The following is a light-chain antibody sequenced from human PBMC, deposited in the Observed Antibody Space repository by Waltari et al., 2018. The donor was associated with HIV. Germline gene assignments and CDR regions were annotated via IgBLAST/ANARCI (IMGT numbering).Light chain of an antibody. CDR1: QNVHTW. CDR3: QQYETYYS. CDR2: TAS. J-gene: IGKJ2*03. Sequence: DIKMTHSPSVPSSSPGDIVTISCRASQNVHTWVAWYQQKPGRAPKLLIHTASTLARGVPSRFSGRGSGAVFTLTIAGLQRDDYATYYCQQYETYYSFGLGTNVE. V-gene: IGKV1-5*03.